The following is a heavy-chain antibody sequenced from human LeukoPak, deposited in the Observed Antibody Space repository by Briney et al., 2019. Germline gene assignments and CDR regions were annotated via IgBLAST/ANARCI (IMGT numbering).Heavy chain of an antibody. CDR3: ARGQSSVVTDIPYYFDY. CDR1: GGSISSSDFY. V-gene: IGHV4-39*01. J-gene: IGHJ4*02. D-gene: IGHD2-21*02. CDR2: IYYSGST. Sequence: PSETLSLTCTVSGGSISSSDFYWGWIRQPPGKGLEWVGTIYYSGSTYYNPSLNSRVTLSVDTSKNQFSLKLSSVTAADTAVYYCARGQSSVVTDIPYYFDYWGRGTMVTVSS.